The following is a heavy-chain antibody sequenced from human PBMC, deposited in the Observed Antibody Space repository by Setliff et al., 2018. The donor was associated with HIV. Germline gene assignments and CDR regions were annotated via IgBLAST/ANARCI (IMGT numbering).Heavy chain of an antibody. D-gene: IGHD6-13*01. CDR2: FDPEDGET. V-gene: IGHV1-24*01. J-gene: IGHJ1*01. CDR3: ATDPGYSSTWYSESFQH. Sequence: ASVKVSCKISGYTLTELSIHWVRQAPGKGLEWMANFDPEDGETFYAQKFQGRLTMTEDTSTYTAYMELSSLRSDDTAMYYCATDPGYSSTWYSESFQHWGQGTVVTVSS. CDR1: GYTLTELS.